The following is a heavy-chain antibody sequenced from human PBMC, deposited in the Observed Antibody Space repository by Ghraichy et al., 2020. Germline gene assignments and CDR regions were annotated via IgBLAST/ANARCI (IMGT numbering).Heavy chain of an antibody. CDR3: ARAFGYSSSFYYFDY. Sequence: GESLNISCAASGFTVSSNYMSWVRQAPGKGLEWVSVIYSGGSTYYADSVKGRFTISRYNSKNTLYLQMNSLRAEDTAVYYCARAFGYSSSFYYFDYWGQGTLVTVSS. CDR2: IYSGGST. J-gene: IGHJ4*02. V-gene: IGHV3-53*01. D-gene: IGHD6-13*01. CDR1: GFTVSSNY.